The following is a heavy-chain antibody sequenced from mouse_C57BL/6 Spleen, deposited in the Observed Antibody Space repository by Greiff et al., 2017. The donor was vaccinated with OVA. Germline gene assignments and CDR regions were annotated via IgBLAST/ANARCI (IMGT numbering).Heavy chain of an antibody. CDR3: ARQGDYDHYYAMDY. V-gene: IGHV2-6*02. D-gene: IGHD2-4*01. Sequence: VKLMESGPGLVPPSQSLTITCTVSGFSLTSYGVHWVRQPPGKGLEWLVGIWSDGSTYDTSALESRRSISKDNTKNQVFLKMNSLQTEDTAKYYCARQGDYDHYYAMDYWGQGTSVTVSS. CDR1: GFSLTSYG. CDR2: IWSDGST. J-gene: IGHJ4*01.